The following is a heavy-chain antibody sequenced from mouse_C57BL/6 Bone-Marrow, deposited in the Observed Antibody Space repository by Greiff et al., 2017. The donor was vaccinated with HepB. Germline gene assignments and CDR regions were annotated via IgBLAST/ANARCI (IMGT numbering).Heavy chain of an antibody. Sequence: EVKLMESGGDLVKPGGSLKLSCAASGFTFSSYGMSWVRQTPDKRLEWVATISSGGSYTYYPDSVKGRFTISRDNAKNTLYLQMSSLKSEDTAMYYCARQGPGVLWGQGTLVTVSA. J-gene: IGHJ3*01. CDR1: GFTFSSYG. V-gene: IGHV5-6*01. CDR3: ARQGPGVL. CDR2: ISSGGSYT.